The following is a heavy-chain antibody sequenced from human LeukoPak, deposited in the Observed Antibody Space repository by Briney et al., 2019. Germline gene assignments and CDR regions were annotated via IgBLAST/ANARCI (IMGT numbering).Heavy chain of an antibody. D-gene: IGHD4-11*01. CDR2: ISWNSGSI. CDR3: AKVPLASVSGAPFQH. Sequence: GGSLRLSCAASGFTFDDYALHWVWQAPGKGLEWVSGISWNSGSIGYADSVKGRFTISRDNAKNSLYLQMNSLRAEDTALYYCAKVPLASVSGAPFQHWGQGTLVTVSS. CDR1: GFTFDDYA. V-gene: IGHV3-9*01. J-gene: IGHJ1*01.